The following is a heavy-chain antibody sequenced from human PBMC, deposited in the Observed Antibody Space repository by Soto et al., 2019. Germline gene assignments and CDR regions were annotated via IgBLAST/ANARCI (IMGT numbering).Heavy chain of an antibody. Sequence: QVHLQESGPGLVKPSETLSLICTFSGGPISSYYWSWIRQPPGKGLDWIGYIYHTGSTTYNPSLKSRVTISVDTSSNQFSLKLTSLTAADTAVYYCATRMVGATPYFDFWGQGNLVTVSS. D-gene: IGHD1-26*01. CDR1: GGPISSYY. CDR3: ATRMVGATPYFDF. J-gene: IGHJ4*02. V-gene: IGHV4-59*01. CDR2: IYHTGST.